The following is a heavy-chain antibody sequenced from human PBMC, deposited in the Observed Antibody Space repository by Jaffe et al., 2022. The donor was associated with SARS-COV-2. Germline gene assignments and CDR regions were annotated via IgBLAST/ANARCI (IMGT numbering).Heavy chain of an antibody. CDR3: ARDSSGWYPYFDY. J-gene: IGHJ4*02. CDR1: GGSISSGSYY. V-gene: IGHV4-61*02. Sequence: QVQLQESGPGLVKPSQTLSLTCTVSGGSISSGSYYWSWIRQPAGKGLEWIGRIYTSGSTNYNPSLKSRVTISVDTSKNQFSLKLSSVTAADTAVYYCARDSSGWYPYFDYWGQGTLVTVSS. D-gene: IGHD6-19*01. CDR2: IYTSGST.